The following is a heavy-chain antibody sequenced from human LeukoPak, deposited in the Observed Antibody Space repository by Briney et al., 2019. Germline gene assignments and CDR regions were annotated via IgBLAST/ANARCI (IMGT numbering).Heavy chain of an antibody. V-gene: IGHV3-48*03. D-gene: IGHD4-17*01. Sequence: GGSLRLSCAASGFTFSSYAMSWVRQAPGRGLEWASYISPTGDTIHYADSVKGRFTVSRDNAKNSLSLHMNSLRAEDTAVYYCATVDGPTVTTMFFDNWGQGTLVTVSS. CDR3: ATVDGPTVTTMFFDN. CDR1: GFTFSSYA. J-gene: IGHJ4*02. CDR2: ISPTGDTI.